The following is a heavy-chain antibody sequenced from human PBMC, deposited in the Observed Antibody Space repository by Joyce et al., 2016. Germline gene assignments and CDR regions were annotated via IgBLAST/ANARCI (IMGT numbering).Heavy chain of an antibody. V-gene: IGHV3-7*04. CDR1: GFTFSADW. CDR2: INPDGSEK. CDR3: ARNRGWFKYDT. J-gene: IGHJ3*02. D-gene: IGHD2/OR15-2a*01. Sequence: EVQLVESGGGFVPPGGSLRLSCAASGFTFSADWMDWVGQTPGKGVEWVANINPDGSEKYYVASVKGRFTISRDNAKNTLDLQMNSLRVEDTAVYFCARNRGWFKYDTWGQGTKVTVSS.